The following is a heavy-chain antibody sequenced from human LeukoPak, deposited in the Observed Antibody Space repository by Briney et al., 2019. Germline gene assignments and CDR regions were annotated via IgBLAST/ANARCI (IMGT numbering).Heavy chain of an antibody. Sequence: SQTLSLTCAVSGGSISSGGYSWSWIRQPPGKGLEWIGYIYHSGNTYYNPSLKSRVTISVDRSKNQFSLKLSSVTAADTAVYYCARASGFGELLKGKRWFDPWGQGTLVTVSS. CDR1: GGSISSGGYS. J-gene: IGHJ5*02. CDR2: IYHSGNT. V-gene: IGHV4-30-2*01. D-gene: IGHD3-10*01. CDR3: ARASGFGELLKGKRWFDP.